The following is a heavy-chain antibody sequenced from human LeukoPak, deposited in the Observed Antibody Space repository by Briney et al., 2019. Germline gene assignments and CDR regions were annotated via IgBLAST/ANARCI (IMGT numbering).Heavy chain of an antibody. J-gene: IGHJ3*02. Sequence: GGPLRLPCAASGFTFSSYWMHWVRQAPGKGLVWVSRINSDGSSTSYADSVKGRFTISRDNAKNTLYLQMNSLRAEDTAVYYCARGAYGDYGFYAFDIWGQGTMVTVSS. V-gene: IGHV3-74*01. D-gene: IGHD4-17*01. CDR2: INSDGSST. CDR3: ARGAYGDYGFYAFDI. CDR1: GFTFSSYW.